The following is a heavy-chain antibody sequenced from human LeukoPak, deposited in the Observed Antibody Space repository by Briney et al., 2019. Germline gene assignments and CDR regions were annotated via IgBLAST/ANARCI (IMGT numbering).Heavy chain of an antibody. CDR1: GLTFSSCA. CDR3: AKRASDWYYFDY. V-gene: IGHV3-23*01. D-gene: IGHD3-9*01. Sequence: AGGSVRLSCAASGLTFSSCAMSWVRQAPGKGPEWVSVISASGASTYYADSVRGRFTISRDNSKNTLYLQMSSLRAEDTAVYYCAKRASDWYYFDYWGQGNLVTVSS. CDR2: ISASGAST. J-gene: IGHJ4*02.